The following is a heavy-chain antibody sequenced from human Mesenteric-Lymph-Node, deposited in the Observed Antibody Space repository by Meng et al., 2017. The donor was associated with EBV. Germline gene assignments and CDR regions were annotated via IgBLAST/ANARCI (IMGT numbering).Heavy chain of an antibody. CDR2: ISAYSGNT. CDR1: GYTFTTYG. J-gene: IGHJ4*02. Sequence: QVQLVQSGVEVKKPGGSVRVSCKASGYTFTTYGVSWVRQAPGQGLEWMGWISAYSGNTNYAQKFQGRVTMTTDTSASTAYMDLRSLRSDDTAIYYCASPCRYDGSGYWCRWGQGTLVTVSS. CDR3: ASPCRYDGSGYWCR. D-gene: IGHD3-22*01. V-gene: IGHV1-18*01.